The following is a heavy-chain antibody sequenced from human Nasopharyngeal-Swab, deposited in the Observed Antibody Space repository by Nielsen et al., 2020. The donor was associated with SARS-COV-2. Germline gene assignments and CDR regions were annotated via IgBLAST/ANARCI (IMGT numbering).Heavy chain of an antibody. CDR2: ISAYNGNT. D-gene: IGHD3-9*01. CDR1: GYTFTSYG. V-gene: IGHV1-18*01. CDR3: ARDRYYDILTGSDYYYYGMDV. Sequence: ASVKVSCKASGYTFTSYGISWVRQAPGQGLEWMGWISAYNGNTNYAQKLQGRVTMTTDTSTSTAYMELRSLRSDDTAVYYCARDRYYDILTGSDYYYYGMDVWGQGITVTVSS. J-gene: IGHJ6*02.